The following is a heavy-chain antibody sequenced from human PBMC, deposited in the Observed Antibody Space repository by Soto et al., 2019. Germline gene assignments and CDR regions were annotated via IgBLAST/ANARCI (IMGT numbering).Heavy chain of an antibody. Sequence: GASVKVSCKASGFTFTSSAMQWVRQARGQRLEWIGWIVVGSGNTNYAQKFQERVTITRDMSTSTAYMELSSLRPEDTAVYYCAADLVYYYDSSGYPINWFDPWGQGTLVTVSS. CDR2: IVVGSGNT. D-gene: IGHD3-22*01. CDR1: GFTFTSSA. CDR3: AADLVYYYDSSGYPINWFDP. J-gene: IGHJ5*02. V-gene: IGHV1-58*02.